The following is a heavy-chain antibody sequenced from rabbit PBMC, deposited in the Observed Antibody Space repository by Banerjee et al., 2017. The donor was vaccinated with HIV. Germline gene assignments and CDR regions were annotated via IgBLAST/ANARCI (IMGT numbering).Heavy chain of an antibody. D-gene: IGHD6-1*01. Sequence: QSLEESGGGLVQPGGSLKLSCKASGFTLTSYYMNWVRQAPGKGLEWIGYIDPLFGITYYANWVNGRFSISKTSSTTVTLQMTSLTAADTATYFCAREGAGSYAYAINLWGPGTLVTVS. CDR2: IDPLFGIT. J-gene: IGHJ4*01. V-gene: IGHV1S40*01. CDR1: GFTLTSYY. CDR3: AREGAGSYAYAINL.